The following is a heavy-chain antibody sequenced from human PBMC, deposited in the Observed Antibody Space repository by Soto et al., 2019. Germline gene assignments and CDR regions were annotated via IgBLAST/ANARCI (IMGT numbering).Heavy chain of an antibody. CDR2: IYYSVNT. Sequence: QVQLQESGPGLVKPSQTLSLTCTVSGGSVSSGGYYWNWIRQHPGKGLEWIGYIYYSVNTYYNTSLKSRVSISVDTSKHQFSLKLNSVTAADTAVYYCARSVFPWGQGTLVTVSS. CDR1: GGSVSSGGYY. J-gene: IGHJ5*02. V-gene: IGHV4-31*03. CDR3: ARSVFP.